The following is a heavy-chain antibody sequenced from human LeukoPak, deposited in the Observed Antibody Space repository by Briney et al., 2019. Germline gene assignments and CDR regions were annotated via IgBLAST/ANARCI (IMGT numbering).Heavy chain of an antibody. J-gene: IGHJ3*02. CDR1: GYTFTSYD. D-gene: IGHD2-2*01. CDR3: ASTVVVPAAMPNDAFDI. V-gene: IGHV1-8*01. CDR2: MNPNSGNT. Sequence: VASVKVSCKASGYTFTSYDINWVRQATGRGLEWMGWMNPNSGNTGYAQKFQGRVTMTRNTSISTAYMELSSLRSEDTAVYYCASTVVVPAAMPNDAFDIWGQGTMVTVSS.